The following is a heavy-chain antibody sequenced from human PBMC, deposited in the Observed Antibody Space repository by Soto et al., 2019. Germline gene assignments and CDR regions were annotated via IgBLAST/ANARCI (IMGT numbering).Heavy chain of an antibody. D-gene: IGHD6-6*01. J-gene: IGHJ4*02. CDR1: GYTFTSYA. V-gene: IGHV1-3*01. Sequence: QVQLVQSGAEVKKPGASVKVSCKASGYTFTSYAMHWVRQAPGQRLEWMGWINAGNGNTKYSQKFQGRVTITRDTSASTANMELSSLRSEDTPVYYCARERHSSSAHFDYWGQGTLVTVSS. CDR3: ARERHSSSAHFDY. CDR2: INAGNGNT.